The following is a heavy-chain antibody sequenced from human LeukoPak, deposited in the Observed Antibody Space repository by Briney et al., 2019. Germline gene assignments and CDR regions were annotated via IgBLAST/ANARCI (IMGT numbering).Heavy chain of an antibody. J-gene: IGHJ4*02. CDR3: ARADYYGSSAYPY. D-gene: IGHD3-22*01. V-gene: IGHV4-31*11. CDR2: IYYSGTA. Sequence: SETLSLTCAVYGGSFSGYYWTCIRQHPGKGLEWIGYIYYSGTAFYNPSLKSRVTISIDTSKNQFSLKLTSVTAADTAVYYCARADYYGSSAYPYWGQGTLVTVSS. CDR1: GGSFSGYY.